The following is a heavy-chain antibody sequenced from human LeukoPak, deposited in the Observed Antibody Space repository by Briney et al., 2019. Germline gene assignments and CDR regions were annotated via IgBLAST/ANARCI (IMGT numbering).Heavy chain of an antibody. CDR3: ARRSALGYSYGV. Sequence: SETLSLTCTVSGGSISSSSYYWGWIRQPPGKGLEWIGSIYYSGSTYYNPSLKSRVTISVDTSKNQFSLKLSSVTAADTAVYYCARRSALGYSYGVWGQGTLVTVSS. CDR2: IYYSGST. CDR1: GGSISSSSYY. V-gene: IGHV4-39*07. D-gene: IGHD5-18*01. J-gene: IGHJ4*02.